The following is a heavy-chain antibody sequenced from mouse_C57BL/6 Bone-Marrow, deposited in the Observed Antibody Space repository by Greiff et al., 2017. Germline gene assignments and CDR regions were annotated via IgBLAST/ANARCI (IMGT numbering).Heavy chain of an antibody. J-gene: IGHJ1*03. CDR2: INPGSGGT. CDR3: ARLRLLPWTSDV. CDR1: GYAFTNYL. D-gene: IGHD2-3*01. Sequence: QVQLQQSGAELVRPGTSVKVSCKASGYAFTNYLIEWVKQRPGQGLEWIGVINPGSGGTNYNEKFKGKATLTADKSSSTAYMQLSSLTSEDSAVXFCARLRLLPWTSDVWGTGTTVTVSS. V-gene: IGHV1-54*01.